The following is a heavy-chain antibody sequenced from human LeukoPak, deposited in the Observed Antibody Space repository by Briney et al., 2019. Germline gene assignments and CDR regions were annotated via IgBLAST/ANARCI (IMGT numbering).Heavy chain of an antibody. J-gene: IGHJ4*02. CDR2: ISGSGGST. V-gene: IGHV3-23*01. D-gene: IGHD5-18*01. CDR1: GFTFSSYA. CDR3: AKRMDTAMVTGYYFDY. Sequence: PGGALRLSCAASGFTFSSYAMSWVRQAPGKGLEWVSAISGSGGSTYYADSVKGRFTISRDNSKNTLYLQMNSLIAEDTAVYYCAKRMDTAMVTGYYFDYWGQGTLVTVSS.